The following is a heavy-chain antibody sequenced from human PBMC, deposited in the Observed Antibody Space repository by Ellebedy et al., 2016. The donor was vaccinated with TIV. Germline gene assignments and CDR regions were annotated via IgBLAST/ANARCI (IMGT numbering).Heavy chain of an antibody. CDR3: ARNGDY. CDR2: IHYSGST. V-gene: IGHV4-39*07. D-gene: IGHD2-8*01. J-gene: IGHJ4*02. Sequence: SETLSLXXTVSGGSISSGNYYWGWIRQPPGKGLEWIGCIHYSGSTYYNPSLKSRVTISVDTSKNQFSLKLSSVTAADTAVYYCARNGDYWGQGTLVTVSS. CDR1: GGSISSGNYY.